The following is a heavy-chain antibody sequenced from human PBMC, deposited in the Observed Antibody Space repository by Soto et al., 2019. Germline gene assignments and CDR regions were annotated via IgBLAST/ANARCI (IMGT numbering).Heavy chain of an antibody. V-gene: IGHV4-30-4*01. CDR2: IYYRGST. D-gene: IGHD5-18*01. CDR1: GGSISSGDYY. Sequence: SETLSLTCTVSGGSISSGDYYWSWIRQPPGKGLEWMGYIYYRGSTYYNPSLKSRVTISVDTSKKQFSLKLSSVTAADTAVYYCASHSYGYTFYDYWGQGTLVTVSS. J-gene: IGHJ4*02. CDR3: ASHSYGYTFYDY.